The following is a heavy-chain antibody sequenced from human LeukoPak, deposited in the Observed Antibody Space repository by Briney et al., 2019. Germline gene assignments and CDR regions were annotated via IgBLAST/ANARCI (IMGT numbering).Heavy chain of an antibody. CDR2: IYTSGST. CDR1: GGSFSGYY. D-gene: IGHD3-22*01. J-gene: IGHJ4*02. CDR3: ARHPLELRYYYDSSGYYWDY. Sequence: PSETLSLTCAVYGGSFSGYYWSWIRQPPGKGLEWIGRIYTSGSTNYNPSLKSRVTISVDTSKNQFSLKLSSVTAADTAVYYCARHPLELRYYYDSSGYYWDYWGQGTLVTVSS. V-gene: IGHV4-59*10.